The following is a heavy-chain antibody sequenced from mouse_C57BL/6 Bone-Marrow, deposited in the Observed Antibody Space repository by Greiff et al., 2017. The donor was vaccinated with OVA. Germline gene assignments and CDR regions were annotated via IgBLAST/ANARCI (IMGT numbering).Heavy chain of an antibody. CDR1: GYSITSGYY. CDR2: ISYDGSN. CDR3: ARLTGTYFDY. V-gene: IGHV3-6*01. Sequence: VQLKESGPGLVKPSQSLSLTCSVTGYSITSGYYWNWIRQFPGNKLEWMGYISYDGSNNYNPSLKNRISITRDTSKNQFFLKLNSVTTEDTATYYCARLTGTYFDYWGQGTTLTVSS. J-gene: IGHJ2*01. D-gene: IGHD4-1*01.